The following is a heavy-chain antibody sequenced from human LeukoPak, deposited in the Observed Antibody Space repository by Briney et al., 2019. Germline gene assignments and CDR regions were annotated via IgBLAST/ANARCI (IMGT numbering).Heavy chain of an antibody. CDR2: IWYDGSNK. V-gene: IGHV3-33*01. D-gene: IGHD6-25*01. Sequence: EGSLRLSCAASGFTFSSYGMHWVRQAPGKGLEWVAVIWYDGSNKYYADSVKGRFTISRDNSKNTLYLQMNSLRAEDTAVYYCARAGIAAYYYGMDVWGQGTTVTVSS. CDR1: GFTFSSYG. J-gene: IGHJ6*02. CDR3: ARAGIAAYYYGMDV.